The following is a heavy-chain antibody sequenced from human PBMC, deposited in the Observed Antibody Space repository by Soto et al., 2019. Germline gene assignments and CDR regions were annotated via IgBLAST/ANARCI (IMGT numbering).Heavy chain of an antibody. Sequence: RRSCVASGFTVSSICMSWVRQAPGKGLEGVGVIFSXGSTXYADSVKARLTISRDNSKNTLYLQMTSLRAEGTAVYYCATRAPAGNWGQGTLVTVSS. D-gene: IGHD3-10*01. CDR3: ATRAPAGN. CDR2: IFSXGST. V-gene: IGHV3-66*01. CDR1: GFTVSSIC. J-gene: IGHJ4*02.